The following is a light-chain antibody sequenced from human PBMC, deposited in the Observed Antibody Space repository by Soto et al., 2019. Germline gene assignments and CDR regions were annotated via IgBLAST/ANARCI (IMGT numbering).Light chain of an antibody. V-gene: IGKV1-39*01. CDR2: AAS. J-gene: IGKJ1*01. Sequence: DIQMTQSPSSLSASVGDRVTITCRASHNINTYLNWYQQKPGKAPKLLIYAASSLQSGVPSRFGGSGSGTDFTLTISSLQLEDFTTFYCQQSYSSPWTFGQGTTVEIK. CDR1: HNINTY. CDR3: QQSYSSPWT.